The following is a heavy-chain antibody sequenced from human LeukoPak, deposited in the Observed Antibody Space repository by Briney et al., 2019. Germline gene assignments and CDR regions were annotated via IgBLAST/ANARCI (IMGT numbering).Heavy chain of an antibody. CDR2: VNYSGSST. J-gene: IGHJ3*01. D-gene: IGHD4-23*01. V-gene: IGHV4-34*01. CDR3: ARDDFGGRHETFDV. Sequence: PSETLSLTCAVSGGSLSGYYWSWIRQSPGKGLEWIGEVNYSGSSTNYNASLKSRVTISVDTSKNHFSLRLSSVTAADMAVYYCARDDFGGRHETFDVWGQGTVVTVSS. CDR1: GGSLSGYY.